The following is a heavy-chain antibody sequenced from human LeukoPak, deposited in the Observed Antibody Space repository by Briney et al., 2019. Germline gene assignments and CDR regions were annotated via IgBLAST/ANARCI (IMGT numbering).Heavy chain of an antibody. J-gene: IGHJ4*02. D-gene: IGHD3-3*01. V-gene: IGHV4-61*08. Sequence: PSQTLSLTCTVSGGSISSGDYYWSWIRQPPGKGLEWIGYIYYSGSTNYNPSLKSRVTISVDTSKNQFSLKLSSVTAADTAVYYCARGAPDYDFDFDYWGQGTLVTVSS. CDR2: IYYSGST. CDR1: GGSISSGDYY. CDR3: ARGAPDYDFDFDY.